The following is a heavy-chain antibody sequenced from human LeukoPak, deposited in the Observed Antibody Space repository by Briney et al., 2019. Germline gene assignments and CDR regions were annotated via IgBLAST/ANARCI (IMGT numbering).Heavy chain of an antibody. CDR1: SSSSYY. V-gene: IGHV3-23*01. J-gene: IGHJ4*02. D-gene: IGHD5-18*01. CDR2: ISGSGGST. Sequence: SSSSYYWGWIRQPPGKGLEWVSDISGSGGSTYYAGSVKGRFTISRDNSKNTMYLQMNSLRAEDTAVYYCAKRIQSAMAMGYWGQGTLVTVSS. CDR3: AKRIQSAMAMGY.